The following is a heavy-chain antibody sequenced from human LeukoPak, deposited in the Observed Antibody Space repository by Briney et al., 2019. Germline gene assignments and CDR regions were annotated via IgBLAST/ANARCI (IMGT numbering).Heavy chain of an antibody. CDR3: ARGHYDFWSGSVDYFDY. D-gene: IGHD3-3*01. V-gene: IGHV3-13*01. CDR2: IGTAGDT. CDR1: GFTFSSYD. Sequence: GSLSLSCAASGFTFSSYDMHWVRQATGKGLEWVSAIGTAGDTYYPGSVKGRFTISRENAKNSLYLQMNSLRAGDTAVYYCARGHYDFWSGSVDYFDYWGQGTLVTVSS. J-gene: IGHJ4*02.